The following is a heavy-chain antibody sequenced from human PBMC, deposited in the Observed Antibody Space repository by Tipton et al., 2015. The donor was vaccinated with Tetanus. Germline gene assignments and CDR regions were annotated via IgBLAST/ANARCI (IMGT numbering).Heavy chain of an antibody. CDR1: GGSVSSGSYY. J-gene: IGHJ4*02. Sequence: TLSLTCTLSGGSVSSGSYYWSWIRQRPGKGLEWIGYMFYGGSPKYNPSLKSRVTILVDKSKNQPSLKLRSVTAADTAVYFCARDPYYNGGGYFDYWGQGTLVTVSS. CDR3: ARDPYYNGGGYFDY. D-gene: IGHD3-10*01. V-gene: IGHV4-61*01. CDR2: MFYGGSP.